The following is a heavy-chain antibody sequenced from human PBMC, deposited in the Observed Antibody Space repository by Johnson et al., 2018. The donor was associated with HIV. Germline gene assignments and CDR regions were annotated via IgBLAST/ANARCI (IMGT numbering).Heavy chain of an antibody. V-gene: IGHV3-30*04. CDR3: ATRDPTYRPGAFDL. Sequence: QVQLVESGGGVVQPGRSLRLSCAASGFTFSSYAMHWVRQAPGKGLEWVAVISYDGSNKYYADSVKGRFTISRDNSKNTLYLQMNSLRAEHTAVYYCATRDPTYRPGAFDLWGQGTMVTVSS. CDR2: ISYDGSNK. CDR1: GFTFSSYA. J-gene: IGHJ3*01. D-gene: IGHD1-14*01.